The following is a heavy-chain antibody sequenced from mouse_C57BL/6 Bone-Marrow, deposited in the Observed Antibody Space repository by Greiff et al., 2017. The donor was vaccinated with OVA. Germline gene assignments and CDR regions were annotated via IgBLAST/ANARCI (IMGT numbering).Heavy chain of an antibody. J-gene: IGHJ1*03. V-gene: IGHV1-55*01. Sequence: VQLQQSGAELVKPGASVKMSCKASGYTFTSYWITWVKQRPGQGLEWIGDIYPGSGSTNYNEKFKSKATLTVDTSSSTAYMQLSSLTSEDSAVSYCARGYYGSSWYFDVWGTGTTVTVSS. CDR3: ARGYYGSSWYFDV. CDR1: GYTFTSYW. CDR2: IYPGSGST. D-gene: IGHD1-1*01.